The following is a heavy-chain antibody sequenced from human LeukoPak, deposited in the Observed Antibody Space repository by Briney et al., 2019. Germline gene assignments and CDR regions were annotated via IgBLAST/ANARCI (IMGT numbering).Heavy chain of an antibody. CDR3: ARGGSAAAGMKEAAFDY. V-gene: IGHV3-30-3*01. CDR2: ISYDGSNK. CDR1: GFTFSSYA. Sequence: GRSLRLSCAASGFTFSSYAMHWVRQAPGKGLEWVAVISYDGSNKYYADSVKGRFTISRDNSKNTLYLQMNSLRAEDTAVYYCARGGSAAAGMKEAAFDYWGQGTLVTVSS. J-gene: IGHJ4*02. D-gene: IGHD6-13*01.